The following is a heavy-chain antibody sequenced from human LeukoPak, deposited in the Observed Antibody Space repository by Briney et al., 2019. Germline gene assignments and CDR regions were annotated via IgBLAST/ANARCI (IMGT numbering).Heavy chain of an antibody. Sequence: SETLSLTCAVYGGSFSGYYWSWIRQPPGKGLEWIGEINHSRSTNYNPSLKSRVTISVDTSKNQFSLKLSSVTAADTAVYYCARGPHLYGSGSYYSIRYGMDVWGKGTTVTVSS. CDR2: INHSRST. CDR3: ARGPHLYGSGSYYSIRYGMDV. D-gene: IGHD3-10*01. J-gene: IGHJ6*04. V-gene: IGHV4-34*01. CDR1: GGSFSGYY.